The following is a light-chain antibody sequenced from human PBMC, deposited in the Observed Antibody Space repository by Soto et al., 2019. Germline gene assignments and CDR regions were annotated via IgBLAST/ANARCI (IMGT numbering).Light chain of an antibody. J-gene: IGKJ1*01. CDR2: KAS. Sequence: DIQMTQSPSTLSASVGDRVTITCRASQSISSWLAWYQQKPGKAPEVLIYKASSLESGVPSRFSGSGSGTEFTLTISSLTPDDFATYYCQQYNSYSRTFGQGTKVEIK. V-gene: IGKV1-5*03. CDR3: QQYNSYSRT. CDR1: QSISSW.